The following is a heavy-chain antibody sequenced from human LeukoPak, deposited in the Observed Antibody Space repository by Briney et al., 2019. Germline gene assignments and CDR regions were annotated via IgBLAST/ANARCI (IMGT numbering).Heavy chain of an antibody. V-gene: IGHV4-4*07. Sequence: PSETLSLTCTVSGGSIRGYYWNWIRQPAGKGLEWIGRIYSSGITDYIPSLKSRVTMSVDTSKNQVSLKLSSVTAADTAFYYCGRQVEGAFGLWGQGTMVTVSS. D-gene: IGHD2-15*01. CDR3: GRQVEGAFGL. J-gene: IGHJ3*01. CDR1: GGSIRGYY. CDR2: IYSSGIT.